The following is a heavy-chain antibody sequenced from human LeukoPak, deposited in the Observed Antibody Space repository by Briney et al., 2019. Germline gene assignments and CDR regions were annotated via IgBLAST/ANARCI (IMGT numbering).Heavy chain of an antibody. V-gene: IGHV3-7*01. CDR1: GFTFSSHW. J-gene: IGHJ6*04. CDR3: ATRHCSIAACRASSYKCMDD. Sequence: GGSLRLSCAASGFTFSSHWMTWVRQAPGKGLERVANINEDGSGKYYVDSVKGRFTISRDNAENSVHLQMNSLRAEDTAVYYCATRHCSIAACRASSYKCMDDWGKGTTVTVSS. CDR2: INEDGSGK. D-gene: IGHD4-11*01.